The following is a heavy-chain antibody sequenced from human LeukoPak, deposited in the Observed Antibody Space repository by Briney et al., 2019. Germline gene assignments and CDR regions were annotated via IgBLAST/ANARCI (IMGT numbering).Heavy chain of an antibody. CDR2: IRYDGSNK. CDR3: AKREWLRPTSAEYFQH. J-gene: IGHJ1*01. Sequence: PGGSLRLSCAASGFTFSDYYMSWVRQAPGKGLEWVAFIRYDGSNKYYADSVKGRFTISRDNSKNTLYLQMNSLRAEDTAVYYCAKREWLRPTSAEYFQHWGQGTLVTVSS. V-gene: IGHV3-30*02. CDR1: GFTFSDYY. D-gene: IGHD5-12*01.